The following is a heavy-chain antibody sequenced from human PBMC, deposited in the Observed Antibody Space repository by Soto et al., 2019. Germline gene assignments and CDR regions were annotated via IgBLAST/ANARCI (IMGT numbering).Heavy chain of an antibody. V-gene: IGHV1-18*01. J-gene: IGHJ6*02. Sequence: QVQLVQSGAEVKKPGASVKVSCKASGYTFTSYGISWVRQAPGQGLEWMGWISAYNGNTNYAQKLQGRVTMTSDTTTSTASMELRSLWSGVTAEDYGAKSPACVKRVPAAMEGGMDVWGQGTTVTVSS. CDR2: ISAYNGNT. CDR3: AKSPACVKRVPAAMEGGMDV. CDR1: GYTFTSYG. D-gene: IGHD2-2*01.